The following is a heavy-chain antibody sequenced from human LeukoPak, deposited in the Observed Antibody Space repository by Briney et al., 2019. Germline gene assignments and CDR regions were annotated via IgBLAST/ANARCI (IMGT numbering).Heavy chain of an antibody. Sequence: SVKVSCKASGGTFSSYAISWVRQAPGQGLEWMGRIIPILGIASYAQKFQGRVTITADKSTSTAYMELSSLRSEDTAVYYCAREVGRRNTAMVDYWGQGTLVTVSS. CDR3: AREVGRRNTAMVDY. CDR2: IIPILGIA. D-gene: IGHD5-18*01. J-gene: IGHJ4*02. CDR1: GGTFSSYA. V-gene: IGHV1-69*04.